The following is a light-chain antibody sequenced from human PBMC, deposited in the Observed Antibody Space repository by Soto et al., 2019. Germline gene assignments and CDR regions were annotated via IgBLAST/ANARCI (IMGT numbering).Light chain of an antibody. J-gene: IGKJ4*01. CDR3: QQYYSTPLT. V-gene: IGKV4-1*01. CDR2: WAS. Sequence: DIVMTQSPDSLAVSLGERATINCKSSRSVLYSSNNKNYLAWYQQKPGQTPQLLIYWASTRESGVPDRFSGSGSGTHFTLTISSLQAEDVTVYYCQQYYSTPLTFGGGTKVEIK. CDR1: RSVLYSSNNKNY.